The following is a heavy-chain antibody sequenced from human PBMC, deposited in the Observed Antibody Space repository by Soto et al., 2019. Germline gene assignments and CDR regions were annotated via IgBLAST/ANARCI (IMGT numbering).Heavy chain of an antibody. CDR2: INHSGST. CDR1: GGSFSGYY. Sequence: PSETLSLTCGVYGGSFSGYYWSWIRQPPGKGLEWIGEINHSGSTNYNPSLKSRVTISVDTSKNQFSLKLSSVTAADTAVYYCARGQFFGVVTITYWRQRTLVTVSS. CDR3: ARGQFFGVVTITY. D-gene: IGHD3-3*01. V-gene: IGHV4-34*01. J-gene: IGHJ4*02.